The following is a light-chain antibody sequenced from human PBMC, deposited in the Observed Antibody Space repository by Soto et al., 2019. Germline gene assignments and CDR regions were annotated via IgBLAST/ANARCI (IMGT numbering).Light chain of an antibody. V-gene: IGLV2-8*01. J-gene: IGLJ3*02. CDR2: DVF. Sequence: QSALIQPPSASGSPGQSVTISCTGTSSDVGGYEYVSWFQHHPGKAPKLMIYDVFKRPSGVPDRFSGSKSVNTASLTVSGLQGEDEADYYCLSYAGSNNWGFGGGTKVTVL. CDR1: SSDVGGYEY. CDR3: LSYAGSNNWG.